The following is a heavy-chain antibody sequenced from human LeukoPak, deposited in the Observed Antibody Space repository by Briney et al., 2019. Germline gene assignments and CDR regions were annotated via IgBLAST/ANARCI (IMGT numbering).Heavy chain of an antibody. CDR2: ISYDGSNK. Sequence: GGSLRLSCAASGFTLSSYGLPWVRQAPGKGLEWVAVISYDGSNKYYADSVKGRFTISRDNSKNTLYLQMNSLRTEDTAVYYCAKDGDYYGSGTSHIDYWGQGTLVTVSS. CDR3: AKDGDYYGSGTSHIDY. CDR1: GFTLSSYG. V-gene: IGHV3-30*18. J-gene: IGHJ4*02. D-gene: IGHD3-10*01.